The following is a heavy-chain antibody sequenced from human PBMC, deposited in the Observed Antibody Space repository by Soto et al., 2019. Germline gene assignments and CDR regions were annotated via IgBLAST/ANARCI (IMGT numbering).Heavy chain of an antibody. D-gene: IGHD6-6*01. J-gene: IGHJ4*02. CDR2: INSDGSST. Sequence: PGGSLRLSCAASGFPFSSYWMQWVRQAPGKGLVWVSWINSDGSSTSYADSVKGRFTISRDNAKNTLYLQMNSLRAEDTAVYYCASGGSSLNFDSWGQGTLVTVSS. CDR1: GFPFSSYW. V-gene: IGHV3-74*01. CDR3: ASGGSSLNFDS.